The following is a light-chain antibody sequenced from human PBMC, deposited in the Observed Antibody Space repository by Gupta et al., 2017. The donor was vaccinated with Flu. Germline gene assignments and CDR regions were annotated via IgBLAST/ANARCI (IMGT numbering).Light chain of an antibody. Sequence: DIVLTQSPLSLPVTPGEPASISCRSSQSLLHSNGYNYLDWYLQKPGQSPQLLIYLASNRASGVPDRFSGSGSGTDFTLKISRVEAEDVGVYYCMQALQAPLFTFGPGTKVDIK. CDR1: QSLLHSNGYNY. CDR3: MQALQAPLFT. CDR2: LAS. V-gene: IGKV2-28*01. J-gene: IGKJ3*01.